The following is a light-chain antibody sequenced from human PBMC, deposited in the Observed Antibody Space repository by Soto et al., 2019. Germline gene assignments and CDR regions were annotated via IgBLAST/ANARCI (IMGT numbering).Light chain of an antibody. CDR2: EGG. CDR1: SSDVGSYNL. J-gene: IGLJ2*01. Sequence: QSVLTQPASMSGSPGQSITISCTGTSSDVGSYNLVSWYQQHPGKAPKVIIYEGGKRPSGVSNRFSGSKSGITASLTISGLQAEDEADYYCCSYAGYSTSAVFGGGTKVTVL. CDR3: CSYAGYSTSAV. V-gene: IGLV2-23*01.